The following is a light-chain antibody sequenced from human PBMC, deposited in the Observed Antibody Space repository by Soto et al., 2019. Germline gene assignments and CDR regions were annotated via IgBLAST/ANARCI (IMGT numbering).Light chain of an antibody. CDR1: QSIGRY. CDR3: QQSYSTPLT. J-gene: IGKJ4*01. Sequence: DIQMTQSPSSLSASVGDRVTITCRASQSIGRYLNWYQQKPGRAPKVLIYATSSLQSGVPSRFSGSGSGTDFTLTISSLQPEDFATYYCQQSYSTPLTFGGGTKVEIK. CDR2: ATS. V-gene: IGKV1-39*01.